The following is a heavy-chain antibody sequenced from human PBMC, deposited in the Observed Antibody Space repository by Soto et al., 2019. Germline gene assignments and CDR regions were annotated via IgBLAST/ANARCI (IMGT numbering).Heavy chain of an antibody. J-gene: IGHJ4*02. CDR2: IKSQAKGGTI. CDR1: GLIFNNAW. CDR3: TTDRDWSLDC. Sequence: GGSLRLSCAASGLIFNNAWMHWVRQAPGKGLEWVGRIKSQAKGGTIDYAAPVKGRFTISRDDSKTTLYLQMSSLKTEDTAVYYCTTDRDWSLDCWGKGTLVTVSS. D-gene: IGHD3-9*01. V-gene: IGHV3-15*07.